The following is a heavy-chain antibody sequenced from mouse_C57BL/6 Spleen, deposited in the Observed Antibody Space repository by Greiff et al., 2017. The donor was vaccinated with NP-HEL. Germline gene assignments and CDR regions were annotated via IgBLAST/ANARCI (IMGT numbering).Heavy chain of an antibody. CDR1: GFTFSSYA. Sequence: EVKLMESGAGLVKPGGSLKLSCAASGFTFSSYAMAWVRQTPEKRLEWVAYISSGGDYIYYADTVKGQFTISRDKARNTLYLQMSSRKSEDTAMYYCTRGSIYFGKGGYFDVWGTGTTVTVSS. CDR2: ISSGGDYI. D-gene: IGHD2-1*01. J-gene: IGHJ1*03. CDR3: TRGSIYFGKGGYFDV. V-gene: IGHV5-9-1*02.